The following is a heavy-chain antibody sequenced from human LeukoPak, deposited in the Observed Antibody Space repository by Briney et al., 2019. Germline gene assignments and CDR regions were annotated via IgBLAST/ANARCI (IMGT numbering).Heavy chain of an antibody. Sequence: GGSLRLSCAASGFTFSSYAMHWVRQAPGKGLEWVAVISYDGSNKYYADSVKDRFTISRENSKNTLFLQMDSLRGDDTAVYFCARHGSGTNFYDPLDSWGQGTLVTVSS. V-gene: IGHV3-30*07. D-gene: IGHD1-26*01. CDR3: ARHGSGTNFYDPLDS. CDR1: GFTFSSYA. J-gene: IGHJ4*02. CDR2: ISYDGSNK.